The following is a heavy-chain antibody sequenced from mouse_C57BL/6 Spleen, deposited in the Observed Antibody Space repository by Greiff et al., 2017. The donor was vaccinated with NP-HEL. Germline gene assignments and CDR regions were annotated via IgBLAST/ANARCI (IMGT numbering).Heavy chain of an antibody. J-gene: IGHJ1*03. D-gene: IGHD1-1*01. CDR3: AITTVVAKGYFDV. V-gene: IGHV1-72*01. Sequence: QVHVKQPGAELVKPGASVKLSCKASGYTFTSYWMHWVKQRPGRGLEWIGRIDPNSGGTKYNEKFKSKATLTVDKPSSTAYMQLSSLTSEDSAVYYCAITTVVAKGYFDVWGTGTTVTVSS. CDR1: GYTFTSYW. CDR2: IDPNSGGT.